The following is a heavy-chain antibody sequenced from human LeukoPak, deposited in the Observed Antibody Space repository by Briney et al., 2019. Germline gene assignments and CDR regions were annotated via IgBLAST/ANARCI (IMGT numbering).Heavy chain of an antibody. V-gene: IGHV3-7*01. D-gene: IGHD5-24*01. CDR3: TRDRGWLQFDY. CDR1: GFSFSSDW. Sequence: PGGSLRLSCAASGFSFSSDWITWVRQAPGKGLEWVANIKEDGRVTNYLDSVKGRFTISRDNVKNLLYLQMNNLRPEDTAVYYCTRDRGWLQFDYWGQGTLVIVS. J-gene: IGHJ4*02. CDR2: IKEDGRVT.